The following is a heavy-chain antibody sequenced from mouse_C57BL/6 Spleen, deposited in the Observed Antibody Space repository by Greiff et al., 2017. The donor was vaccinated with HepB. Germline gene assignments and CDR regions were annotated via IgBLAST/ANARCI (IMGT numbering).Heavy chain of an antibody. D-gene: IGHD4-1*01. CDR3: ARAKANWVNFDY. J-gene: IGHJ2*01. Sequence: DVKLQESGPGMVKPSQSLSLTCTVSGYSITSGYDWHWIRHFPGNKLEWMGYISYSGSTTYNPSLKSRISITNATSKNQFFLQLKSVTTEDTATYYCARAKANWVNFDYWGQGTTLTVSS. CDR2: ISYSGST. V-gene: IGHV3-1*01. CDR1: GYSITSGYD.